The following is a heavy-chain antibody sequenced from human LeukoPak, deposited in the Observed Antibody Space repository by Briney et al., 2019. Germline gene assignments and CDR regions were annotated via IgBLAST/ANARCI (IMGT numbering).Heavy chain of an antibody. CDR3: ASPSVYYDSSGLGAFDI. V-gene: IGHV5-51*01. J-gene: IGHJ3*02. Sequence: GESLKISCKGSGYSFTSYWIGWVRQMPGKGLEWMGIIYPGDSDTRYSPSFQGQVTISADKSISTAYLQWSSLKASDTAMYYCASPSVYYDSSGLGAFDIWGQGTMVTVSS. CDR1: GYSFTSYW. CDR2: IYPGDSDT. D-gene: IGHD3-22*01.